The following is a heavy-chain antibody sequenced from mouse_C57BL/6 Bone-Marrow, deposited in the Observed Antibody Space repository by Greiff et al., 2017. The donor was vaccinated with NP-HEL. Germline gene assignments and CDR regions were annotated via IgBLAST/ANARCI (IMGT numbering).Heavy chain of an antibody. CDR3: ARQGFISYFDY. J-gene: IGHJ2*01. Sequence: EVKLVESGGGLVQPGGSLKLSCAASGFTFSDYYMYWVRQTPEKRLEWVAYISNGGGSTYYPDTVKGRFTISREHAKNTLYLQMSRLKSEDTAMYYCARQGFISYFDYWGQGTTLTVSS. CDR1: GFTFSDYY. CDR2: ISNGGGST. D-gene: IGHD1-1*01. V-gene: IGHV5-12*01.